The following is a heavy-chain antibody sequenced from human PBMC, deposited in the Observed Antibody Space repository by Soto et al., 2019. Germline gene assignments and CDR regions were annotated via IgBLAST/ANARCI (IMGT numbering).Heavy chain of an antibody. J-gene: IGHJ4*02. V-gene: IGHV1-69*08. CDR3: ARDGGNGSCC. CDR2: IIPILGIA. D-gene: IGHD3-16*01. CDR1: GGTFSSYT. Sequence: QVQLVQSGAEVKKPGSSVKVSCKASGGTFSSYTISWVRQAPGQGLEWMGRIIPILGIANYEQKFQGRVTITADTSTSTAYMELSSLRSEDTAVYYCARDGGNGSCCWGQGTLVTVSS.